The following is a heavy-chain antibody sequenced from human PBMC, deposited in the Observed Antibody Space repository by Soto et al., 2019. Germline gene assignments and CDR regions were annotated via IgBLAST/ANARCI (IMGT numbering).Heavy chain of an antibody. CDR1: GGFIGGGDCA. J-gene: IGHJ5*02. CDR3: ARDLPDYYDSSGSPRGKSWFDP. CDR2: IYHGGTT. D-gene: IGHD3-22*01. V-gene: IGHV4-30-2*01. Sequence: ASEPLSVRWAVSGGFIGGGDCAWSWSRQTPGRGVEGVGHIYHGGTTFYTPSLKSRVAISVDTSKNQFSLKLSSVTAADTAVYYCARDLPDYYDSSGSPRGKSWFDPWGQGTLVTVSS.